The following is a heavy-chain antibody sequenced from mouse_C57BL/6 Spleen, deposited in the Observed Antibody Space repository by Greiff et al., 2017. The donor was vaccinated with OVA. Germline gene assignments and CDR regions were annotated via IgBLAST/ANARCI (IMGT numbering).Heavy chain of an antibody. Sequence: VQLQQSGPGLVQPSQSLSITCTVSGFSLTSYGVHWVRQSPGKGLEWLGVIWSGGSTDYNAAFISRLSISKDNSKSQVFFKMNSLQADDTAIYYCARLYGSSPSWFAYWGQGTLVTVSA. V-gene: IGHV2-2*01. CDR2: IWSGGST. J-gene: IGHJ3*01. D-gene: IGHD1-1*01. CDR3: ARLYGSSPSWFAY. CDR1: GFSLTSYG.